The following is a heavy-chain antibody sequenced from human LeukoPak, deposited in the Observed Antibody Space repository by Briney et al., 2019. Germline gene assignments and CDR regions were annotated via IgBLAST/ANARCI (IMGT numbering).Heavy chain of an antibody. CDR1: SGSVSSGSYY. Sequence: SETLSLTCIVSSGSVSSGSYYWSWIRQPPGKGLEWIGYISYSGSTNYNPSLKSRVTISVDTSKNQFSLKLSSVTAADTAVYYCARAEVVRGVIIKSGYWGQGTLVTVSS. D-gene: IGHD3-10*02. J-gene: IGHJ4*02. V-gene: IGHV4-61*01. CDR3: ARAEVVRGVIIKSGY. CDR2: ISYSGST.